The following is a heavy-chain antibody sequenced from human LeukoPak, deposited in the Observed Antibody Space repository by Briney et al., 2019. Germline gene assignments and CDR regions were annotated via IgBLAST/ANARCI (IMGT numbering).Heavy chain of an antibody. Sequence: ASVRVSCKASGYTFTIYDINWGRQAPGQGLEWVGWMNPNSGNTGYAQKFQGRVTMTRNTSISTAYMELSSLRSEDTAVYYCARAARIYSYGYSLYWGQGTLVTVSS. V-gene: IGHV1-8*01. D-gene: IGHD5-18*01. CDR2: MNPNSGNT. CDR1: GYTFTIYD. J-gene: IGHJ4*02. CDR3: ARAARIYSYGYSLY.